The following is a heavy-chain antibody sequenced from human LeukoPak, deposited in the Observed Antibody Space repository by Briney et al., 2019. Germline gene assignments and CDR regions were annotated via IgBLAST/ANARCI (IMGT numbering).Heavy chain of an antibody. CDR3: ARGRPHGNDY. Sequence: GGSLRLSCAASGFTFSSYWMHWVRQAPGKGLVWVSHINSDGSSTTYADSVKGRFSISRDNAKNTLYLQMNSLRVEDTAVYYCARGRPHGNDYWGQGTLVTVSS. CDR2: INSDGSST. CDR1: GFTFSSYW. D-gene: IGHD4-23*01. V-gene: IGHV3-74*01. J-gene: IGHJ4*02.